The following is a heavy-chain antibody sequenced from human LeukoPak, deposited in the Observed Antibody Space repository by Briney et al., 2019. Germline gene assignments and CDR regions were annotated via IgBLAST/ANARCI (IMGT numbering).Heavy chain of an antibody. J-gene: IGHJ4*02. Sequence: SETLSLTCTVSGDSISSGGYYWSWIRQHPGKGLEWIGYIYYSGSTYYNPSLKSRVTISVDTSKNQFSLKLSSVTAADTAVYYCARFGNWYCGGDCYSSYFDYWGQGTLVTVSS. CDR3: ARFGNWYCGGDCYSSYFDY. D-gene: IGHD2-21*02. CDR2: IYYSGST. V-gene: IGHV4-31*03. CDR1: GDSISSGGYY.